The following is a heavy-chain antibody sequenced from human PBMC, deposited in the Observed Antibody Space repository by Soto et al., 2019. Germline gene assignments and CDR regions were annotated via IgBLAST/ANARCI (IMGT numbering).Heavy chain of an antibody. Sequence: AASVKLSCKASGYTFTSYARHWVRQAPGQRLEWMGWINAGNGNTKYSQKFQGRVTITRDTSASTAYMELSSLRSEDTAVYYCARDRTPAYYFDYWGQGTLVTVSS. CDR2: INAGNGNT. V-gene: IGHV1-3*01. CDR1: GYTFTSYA. CDR3: ARDRTPAYYFDY. D-gene: IGHD2-2*01. J-gene: IGHJ4*02.